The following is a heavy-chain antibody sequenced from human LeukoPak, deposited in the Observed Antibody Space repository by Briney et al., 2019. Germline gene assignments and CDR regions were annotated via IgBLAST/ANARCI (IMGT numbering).Heavy chain of an antibody. CDR1: GGSISSYY. Sequence: PSETLSLTCTVSGGSISSYYWSWIRRPPGKGLEWIGYIYYSGSTNYNPSLKSRVTISVDTSKNQFSLKLSSVTAADTAVYYCARMARLYYDSSGYYPGDDYWGQGTLVTVSS. CDR2: IYYSGST. J-gene: IGHJ4*02. V-gene: IGHV4-59*01. D-gene: IGHD3-22*01. CDR3: ARMARLYYDSSGYYPGDDY.